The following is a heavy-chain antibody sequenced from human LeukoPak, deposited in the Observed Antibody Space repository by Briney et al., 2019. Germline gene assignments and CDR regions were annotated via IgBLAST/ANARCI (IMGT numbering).Heavy chain of an antibody. Sequence: GGSLRLSCSASGFTFSTYAMHWVRQAPGKGLEYVSAISSSGGSTYYADSVKGRFTMSRDNSKNTLHLQMNSLRAEDTAVYFCAKTVSGSHSYQGGDYWGQGTLVFVSS. J-gene: IGHJ4*02. CDR2: ISSSGGST. V-gene: IGHV3-64D*06. D-gene: IGHD3-16*02. CDR3: AKTVSGSHSYQGGDY. CDR1: GFTFSTYA.